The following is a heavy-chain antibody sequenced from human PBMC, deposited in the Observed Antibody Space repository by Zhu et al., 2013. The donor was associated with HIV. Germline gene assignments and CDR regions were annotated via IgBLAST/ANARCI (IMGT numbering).Heavy chain of an antibody. D-gene: IGHD3-3*01. CDR3: AGPLNDFWSGLGY. Sequence: QVQLVQSGAEVKKPGASVKVSCKASGYIFTGYYTHWVRQAPGQGLEWMGWINPNSGGTNYPQKFHGRVTMTRDTSISTAYLEVSRLRSDDTAVYYCAGPLNDFWSGLGYWGQGTLVTGLL. J-gene: IGHJ4*02. CDR2: INPNSGGT. V-gene: IGHV1-2*02. CDR1: GYIFTGYY.